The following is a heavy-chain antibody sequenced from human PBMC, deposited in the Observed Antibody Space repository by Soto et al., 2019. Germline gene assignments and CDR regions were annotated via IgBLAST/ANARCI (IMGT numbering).Heavy chain of an antibody. CDR2: TYYRSQWYH. J-gene: IGHJ3*02. CDR3: AREDDEYSSSGFHFDI. CDR1: GDSVSSNRAT. D-gene: IGHD6-13*01. V-gene: IGHV6-1*01. Sequence: PSQTLSLTCAISGDSVSSNRATWNWIRQSPSRGLEWLGRTYYRSQWYHDYGISVKSRITVNPDTPKNQFSLQVNSVTPEDTALYFCAREDDEYSSSGFHFDIWGQGTMVTVSS.